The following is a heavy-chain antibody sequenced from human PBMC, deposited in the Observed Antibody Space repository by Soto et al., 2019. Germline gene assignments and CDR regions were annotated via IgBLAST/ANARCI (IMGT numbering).Heavy chain of an antibody. CDR2: IYYSGST. Sequence: SETLSPTCTVSGGSISSGDYYWSWIRQPPGKGLEWIGYIYYSGSTYYNPSLKSRVTISVDTSKNQFSLKLSSVTAADTAVYYCARGTGIFFFEVVIHNWFYP. J-gene: IGHJ5*02. CDR1: GGSISSGDYY. V-gene: IGHV4-30-4*01. CDR3: ARGTGIFFFEVVIHNWFYP. D-gene: IGHD3-3*01.